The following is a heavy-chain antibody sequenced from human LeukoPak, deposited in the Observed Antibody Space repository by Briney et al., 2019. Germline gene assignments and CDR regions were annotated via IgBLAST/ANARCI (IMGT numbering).Heavy chain of an antibody. Sequence: EGSLRLSCAAPGFTFSSYAMHWVRQAPGKGLEWVAVISYDGSNKYYADSVKGRFTISRDNSKNTLYLQMNSLRAEDTAVYYCARDHGYDSDYWGQGTLVTVSS. V-gene: IGHV3-30-3*01. CDR2: ISYDGSNK. J-gene: IGHJ4*02. CDR1: GFTFSSYA. D-gene: IGHD5-12*01. CDR3: ARDHGYDSDY.